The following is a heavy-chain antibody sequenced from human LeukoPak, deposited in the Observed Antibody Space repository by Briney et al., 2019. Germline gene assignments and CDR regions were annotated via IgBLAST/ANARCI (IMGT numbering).Heavy chain of an antibody. V-gene: IGHV4-34*01. D-gene: IGHD5-18*01. J-gene: IGHJ4*02. Sequence: SETLSLTCAVYGGSFRGYYWSWIRQPPGKGLEWIGEINHSGSTNYNPSLKSRVTISVDTSKNQFSLKLSSVTAADTAVYYCARGGGYSYGLNWGQGTLVTVSS. CDR2: INHSGST. CDR3: ARGGGYSYGLN. CDR1: GGSFRGYY.